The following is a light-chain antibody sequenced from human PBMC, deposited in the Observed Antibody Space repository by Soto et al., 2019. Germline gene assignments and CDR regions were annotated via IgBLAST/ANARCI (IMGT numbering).Light chain of an antibody. J-gene: IGLJ1*01. CDR2: EGT. CDR1: TSDVGGYNL. Sequence: QSALTQPASVSGSPGQSITISCSGTTSDVGGYNLVSWYQQHTAKAPKLLIYEGTQRPSGVSTRFSGSKSGNTASLTISGLQAEDEADYYCCSYASSSCYVFGSGTKVTVL. CDR3: CSYASSSCYV. V-gene: IGLV2-23*01.